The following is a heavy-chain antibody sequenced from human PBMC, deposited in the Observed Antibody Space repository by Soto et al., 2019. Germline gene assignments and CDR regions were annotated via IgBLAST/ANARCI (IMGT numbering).Heavy chain of an antibody. CDR2: ISSRSTYI. CDR1: GFNFTDHS. D-gene: IGHD3-16*01. Sequence: GGSLRLSCAASGFNFTDHSLSWVRQAPGRGLEWVSSISSRSTYIYYADSVKGRFTISRDNAKNSLHLQLNSLRVEDTAVYYCVTTGGSVSTLYYLDYWGKGTQATV. V-gene: IGHV3-21*01. CDR3: VTTGGSVSTLYYLDY. J-gene: IGHJ4*02.